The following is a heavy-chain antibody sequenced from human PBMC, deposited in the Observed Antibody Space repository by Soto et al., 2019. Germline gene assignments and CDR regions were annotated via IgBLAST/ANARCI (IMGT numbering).Heavy chain of an antibody. J-gene: IGHJ6*03. V-gene: IGHV6-1*01. CDR1: GDSVSSNSAA. CDR3: ARGRADHKYYYYYHYMDV. Sequence: SQTLSLTCAISGDSVSSNSAAWNWIRQSPSRGLEWLGRTYYRSKWYNDYAVSVKSRITINPDTSKNQFSLQLNSVTPEDTAVYYCARGRADHKYYYYYHYMDVWGKGTTVTVSS. CDR2: TYYRSKWYN.